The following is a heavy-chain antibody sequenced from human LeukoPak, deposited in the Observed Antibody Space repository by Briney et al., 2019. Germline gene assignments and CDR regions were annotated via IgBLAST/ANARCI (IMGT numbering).Heavy chain of an antibody. D-gene: IGHD3-10*01. J-gene: IGHJ4*02. CDR1: GFTFSSYS. CDR2: ISCSSNYI. CDR3: ARELCFGGRGARTTDFDY. Sequence: PGGSLRLSCAASGFTFSSYSMNWVRQAPGKGLEWVSSISCSSNYIYYADSVKGRLTISRDNAKNSLYLQMNSLRAEDTAVYYCARELCFGGRGARTTDFDYWGQGTLVTVSS. V-gene: IGHV3-21*01.